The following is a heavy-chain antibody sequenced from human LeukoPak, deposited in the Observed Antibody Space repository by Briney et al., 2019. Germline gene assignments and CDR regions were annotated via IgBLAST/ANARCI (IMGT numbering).Heavy chain of an antibody. V-gene: IGHV4-61*02. D-gene: IGHD3-3*01. J-gene: IGHJ4*02. CDR2: IYTGGST. CDR1: GGSISSGSYY. Sequence: SETLSLTCTVSGGSISSGSYYWSWIRQPAGKGLEWIGRIYTGGSTNYNPSLKSRVTISVDTSKNQFSLKLSSVTAADTAVYYCARDHYDFHFDYWGQGTLVTVSS. CDR3: ARDHYDFHFDY.